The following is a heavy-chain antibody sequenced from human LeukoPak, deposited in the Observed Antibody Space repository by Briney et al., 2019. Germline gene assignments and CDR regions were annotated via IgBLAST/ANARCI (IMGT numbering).Heavy chain of an antibody. J-gene: IGHJ5*02. D-gene: IGHD2-21*01. CDR3: ARHIRNGNWFDP. CDR1: GGSFSDYY. V-gene: IGHV4-34*01. Sequence: PSETLSLTCAVYGGSFSDYYWSWLRQPPGKGLEWIGEINHSGSTNYNPSLTSRVTISVDMSKNQFSLTLSSLTAADTAIYYCARHIRNGNWFDPWGQGTLVTVSS. CDR2: INHSGST.